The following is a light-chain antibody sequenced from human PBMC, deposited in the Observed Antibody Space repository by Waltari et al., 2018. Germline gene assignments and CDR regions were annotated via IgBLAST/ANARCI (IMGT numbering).Light chain of an antibody. V-gene: IGLV4-69*01. CDR2: LNADGSH. J-gene: IGLJ3*02. Sequence: QLPEKGRRFLMKLNADGSHSRGAEIPDRFSGSSSGAERYLTISSLQPEDEADYYCQTGGHGTWVFGGGTKLTVL. CDR3: QTGGHGTWV.